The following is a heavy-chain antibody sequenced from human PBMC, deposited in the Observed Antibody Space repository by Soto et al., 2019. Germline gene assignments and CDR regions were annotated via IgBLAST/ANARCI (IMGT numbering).Heavy chain of an antibody. CDR2: ISYDGSNK. V-gene: IGHV3-30*18. Sequence: QVPLVESGGGVVQPGRSLRLSCAASGFTFSSYGMHWVRQAPGKGLEWVAVISYDGSNKYYADSVKGRFTISRDNSKNTLYLQMNSLRAEDTAVYYCAKLALSYSSGRHYFDYWGQGTLVTVSS. CDR3: AKLALSYSSGRHYFDY. D-gene: IGHD6-19*01. J-gene: IGHJ4*02. CDR1: GFTFSSYG.